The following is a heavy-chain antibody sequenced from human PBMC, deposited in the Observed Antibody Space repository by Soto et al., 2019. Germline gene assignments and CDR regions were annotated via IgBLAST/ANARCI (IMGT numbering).Heavy chain of an antibody. CDR2: TSYDGSNK. J-gene: IGHJ4*02. CDR3: ARWGTTGGLDV. Sequence: QVQLVESGGGVVQPGTSLRLSCVGSGFTFRSFVIHWVRQAPVKGLEWVALTSYDGSNKYYDDSVKGRFTISRDNSRNTVDLQMYSLRLEDTALYYCARWGTTGGLDVWGQGTLVSVSS. V-gene: IGHV3-30*14. CDR1: GFTFRSFV. D-gene: IGHD3-16*01.